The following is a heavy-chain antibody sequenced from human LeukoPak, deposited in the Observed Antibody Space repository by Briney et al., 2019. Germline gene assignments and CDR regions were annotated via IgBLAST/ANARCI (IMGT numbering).Heavy chain of an antibody. CDR2: ISPSGDIT. J-gene: IGHJ3*01. V-gene: IGHV3-23*01. CDR3: VRDLHWGGFDV. D-gene: IGHD7-27*01. CDR1: GFTFSSYG. Sequence: GGTLRLSCAASGFTFSSYGMSWVRQAPGKGLEWVSGISPSGDITYYADSVMGRFSISRDNPKSTVSLQMSSLRAEDTALYYCVRDLHWGGFDVWGQGTMVTVSS.